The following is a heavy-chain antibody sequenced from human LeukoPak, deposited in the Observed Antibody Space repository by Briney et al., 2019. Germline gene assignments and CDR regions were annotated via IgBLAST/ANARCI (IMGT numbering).Heavy chain of an antibody. CDR2: ITPLFGTA. D-gene: IGHD6-19*01. CDR1: GGTFSKYT. CDR3: AREDSSGWQYYFDY. Sequence: SVTVSCKASGGTFSKYTISWVRQRPGQGLEWMGGITPLFGTANYAQKFQGRVTITADESTSTAYMELSSLRSEDTAVYYCAREDSSGWQYYFDYWGQGTLVTVSS. V-gene: IGHV1-69*13. J-gene: IGHJ4*02.